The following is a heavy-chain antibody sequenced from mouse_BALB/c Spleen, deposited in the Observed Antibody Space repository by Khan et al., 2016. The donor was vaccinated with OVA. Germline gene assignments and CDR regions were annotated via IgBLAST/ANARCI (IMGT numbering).Heavy chain of an antibody. V-gene: IGHV2-6-5*01. Sequence: VQLKESGPGLVAPSQSLSITCTVSGFSLTDYGVGWIRQPPGKGLEWLGVIWGGGTTYYNSALKSRLSISKDNSKSQVFLKMNSLQTDDTAMYYCAKLLWSHYYAMDYWGQGTSVTVSS. D-gene: IGHD1-1*02. J-gene: IGHJ4*01. CDR3: AKLLWSHYYAMDY. CDR2: IWGGGTT. CDR1: GFSLTDYG.